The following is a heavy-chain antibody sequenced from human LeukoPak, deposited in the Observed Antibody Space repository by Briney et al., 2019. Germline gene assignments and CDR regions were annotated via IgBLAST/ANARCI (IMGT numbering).Heavy chain of an antibody. J-gene: IGHJ4*02. Sequence: ASVKVSCKASGYTFTSYGISWVRQAPGQGLDWMGWISAYNGNTNYAQKLQGRVTMTTDTSTSTAYMELRSLRSDDTAVYYCARLNDYDNSGYCFDYWGQGTLVTVSS. V-gene: IGHV1-18*01. D-gene: IGHD3-22*01. CDR2: ISAYNGNT. CDR1: GYTFTSYG. CDR3: ARLNDYDNSGYCFDY.